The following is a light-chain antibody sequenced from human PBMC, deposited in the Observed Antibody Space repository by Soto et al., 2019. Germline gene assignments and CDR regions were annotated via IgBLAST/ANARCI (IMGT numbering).Light chain of an antibody. CDR3: QSYDSSLSGSV. Sequence: QSALTQPPSVSGAPGQRVTNSCTGSSSNIGAGYDVHWYQQLPGTAPKLLIYGNSNRPSGVPDRFSGSKSGTSASLAITGLQAEDEADYYCQSYDSSLSGSVFGGGTKLTVL. CDR2: GNS. J-gene: IGLJ2*01. CDR1: SSNIGAGYD. V-gene: IGLV1-40*01.